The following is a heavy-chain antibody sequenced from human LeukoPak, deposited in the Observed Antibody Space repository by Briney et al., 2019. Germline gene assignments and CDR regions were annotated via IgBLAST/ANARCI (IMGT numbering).Heavy chain of an antibody. J-gene: IGHJ6*02. D-gene: IGHD1-26*01. CDR3: ARGSYPSYYYYNGMDV. CDR1: GDSVSSKSAA. CDR2: TYYRSKWYN. V-gene: IGHV6-1*01. Sequence: SGPGLVKPSQTLSPTCAISGDSVSSKSAAWNWIRQSPSRGLEWLGRTYYRSKWYNDYPVSVQSRITINPDTSKNQFSLQLNSVTPEDTAVYYCARGSYPSYYYYNGMDVWGQGTTVTVS.